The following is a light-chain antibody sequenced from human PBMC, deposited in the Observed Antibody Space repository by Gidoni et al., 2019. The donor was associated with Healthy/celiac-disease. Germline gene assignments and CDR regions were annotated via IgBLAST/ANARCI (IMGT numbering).Light chain of an antibody. CDR1: QSISSY. V-gene: IGKV1-39*01. CDR2: AAS. J-gene: IGKJ4*01. CDR3: QQSYSIPST. Sequence: DIQMTQSPSSLSASVGDRVTITCRASQSISSYLNWYQQKPGKAPKLLIYAASSLQSGVPSRFSGSGSGTYFTLTISSLQPEDFATYYCQQSYSIPSTFGGGTKVEIK.